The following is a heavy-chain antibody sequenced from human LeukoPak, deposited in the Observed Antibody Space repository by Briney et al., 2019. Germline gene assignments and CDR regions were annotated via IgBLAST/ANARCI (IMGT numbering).Heavy chain of an antibody. CDR3: ARGYYGSGSHCCHMDV. J-gene: IGHJ6*03. CDR1: VGSFSGYY. D-gene: IGHD3-10*01. CDR2: INHSGST. V-gene: IGHV4-34*01. Sequence: SETLSLTCAVYVGSFSGYYWSWIRQPPGKGLEWIGEINHSGSTNDNSSLKSRVTISVDTSKNQFSLKLSSVTAADTAVYYRARGYYGSGSHCCHMDVWGKGTTITVS.